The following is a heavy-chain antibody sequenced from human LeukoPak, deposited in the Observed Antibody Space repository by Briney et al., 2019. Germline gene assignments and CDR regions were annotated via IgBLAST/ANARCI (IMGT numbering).Heavy chain of an antibody. CDR2: ISWNSGST. Sequence: PGRSLRLSCAASGFTFDDYAMHWVRQAPGKGLEWVSGISWNSGSTYYADSVKGRFTISRDNSKNSLYLQMNSLRAEDTALYYCAKDYCTNGVCYVFDYWGQGTLVTVSS. J-gene: IGHJ4*02. D-gene: IGHD2-8*01. V-gene: IGHV3-9*01. CDR3: AKDYCTNGVCYVFDY. CDR1: GFTFDDYA.